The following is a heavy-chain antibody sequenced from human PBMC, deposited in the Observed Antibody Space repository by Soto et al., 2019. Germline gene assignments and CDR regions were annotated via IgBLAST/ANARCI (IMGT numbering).Heavy chain of an antibody. CDR1: GGSISSYY. J-gene: IGHJ4*02. CDR3: GXXXXXXXXXXXFDY. Sequence: PSETLSLTCTVSGGSISSYYWSWIRQPPGKGLEWIGYIYYSGSTNYNPSLKSRVTISVDTSKNQFSLKLSSVTAADTAVYYCGXXXXXXXXXXXFDYWGQGTLVTVSS. CDR2: IYYSGST. V-gene: IGHV4-59*01.